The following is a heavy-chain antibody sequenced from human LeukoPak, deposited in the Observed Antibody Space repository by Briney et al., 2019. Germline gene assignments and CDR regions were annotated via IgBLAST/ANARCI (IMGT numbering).Heavy chain of an antibody. CDR1: GYTFTSYA. V-gene: IGHV1-3*01. J-gene: IGHJ5*02. D-gene: IGHD3-3*01. CDR3: ARVAHPETYYDFWLLNNDNSWFDP. CDR2: INAGNGNT. Sequence: GASVEVSCKASGYTFTSYAMHWVRQAPGQRLEWMGWINAGNGNTKYSQKFQGRVTITRDTSASTAYMELSSLRSEDTAVYYCARVAHPETYYDFWLLNNDNSWFDPWGQGTLVTVSS.